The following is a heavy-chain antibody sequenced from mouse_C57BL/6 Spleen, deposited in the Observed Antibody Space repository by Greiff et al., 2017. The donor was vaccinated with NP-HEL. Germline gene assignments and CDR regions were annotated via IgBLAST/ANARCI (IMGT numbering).Heavy chain of an antibody. CDR2: IHPNSGST. J-gene: IGHJ2*01. D-gene: IGHD1-1*01. V-gene: IGHV1-64*01. CDR3: AREGGYGSRGFDY. CDR1: GYTFTSYW. Sequence: VQLQQPGAELVKPGASVKLSCKASGYTFTSYWMHWVKQRPGQGLEWIGMIHPNSGSTNYNEKFKSKATLTVDKSSSTAYMQLSSLTSEDSAVYYCAREGGYGSRGFDYWGQGTTLTVSS.